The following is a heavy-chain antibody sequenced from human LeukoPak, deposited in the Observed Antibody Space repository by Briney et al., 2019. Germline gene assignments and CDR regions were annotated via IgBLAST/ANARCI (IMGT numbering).Heavy chain of an antibody. V-gene: IGHV3-23*01. CDR3: AKDVRVGEYYGSGTYLDF. CDR1: GFTFSTYA. D-gene: IGHD3-10*01. CDR2: ISGSGGST. Sequence: GGSVRLSCAASGFTFSTYAMSWVRQAPGKGLEWVSLISGSGGSTYYADSVKGRFTISRDKFKNTLLLPMNSLRAEDTAVYYCAKDVRVGEYYGSGTYLDFWGQGTLVTVSS. J-gene: IGHJ4*02.